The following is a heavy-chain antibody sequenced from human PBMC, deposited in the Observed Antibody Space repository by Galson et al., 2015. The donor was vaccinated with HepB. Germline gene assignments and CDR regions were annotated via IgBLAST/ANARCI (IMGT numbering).Heavy chain of an antibody. CDR2: ISAYNGNT. V-gene: IGHV1-18*01. CDR1: GYTFTSYG. J-gene: IGHJ6*02. Sequence: SVKVSCKASGYTFTSYGISWVRQAPGQGLEWMGWISAYNGNTNYAQKLQGRVTMTTDTSTSTAYMELRSLRSDDTAVYYCARDSAVIIPPTWGGMDVWGQGTTVTVSS. CDR3: ARDSAVIIPPTWGGMDV. D-gene: IGHD3-3*01.